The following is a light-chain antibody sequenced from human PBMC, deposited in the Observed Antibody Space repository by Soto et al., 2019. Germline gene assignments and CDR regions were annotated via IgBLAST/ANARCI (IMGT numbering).Light chain of an antibody. V-gene: IGLV1-40*01. CDR1: SSNIGAGYD. CDR3: QSYDSSLSGSEV. CDR2: GNS. Sequence: QSVLTQPPSVSGAPGQRVTISCTGSSSNIGAGYDVHWYQRLPVTAPKLLIYGNSNRPSGVPDRFSGSKSGTSASLAITGLQAEDEADYYCQSYDSSLSGSEVFGGGTKLTVL. J-gene: IGLJ2*01.